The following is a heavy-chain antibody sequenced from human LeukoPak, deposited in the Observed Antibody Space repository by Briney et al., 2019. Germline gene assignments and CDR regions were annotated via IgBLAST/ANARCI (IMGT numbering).Heavy chain of an antibody. V-gene: IGHV3-21*01. CDR1: GFTFSSYS. J-gene: IGHJ6*03. CDR2: ISSSSYI. CDR3: AKPTPYYDFWSGSDHYYYYMDV. Sequence: PGGSLRLSCAASGFTFSSYSMNWVRQAPGKGLEWVSSISSSSYIYYADSVKGRFTISRDNAKNSLYLQMNSLRAEDTAVYYCAKPTPYYDFWSGSDHYYYYMDVWGKGTTVTVSS. D-gene: IGHD3-3*01.